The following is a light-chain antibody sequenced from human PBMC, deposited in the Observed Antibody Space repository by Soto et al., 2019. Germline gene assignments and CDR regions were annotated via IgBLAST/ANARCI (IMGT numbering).Light chain of an antibody. Sequence: DFVMTHSPDSLPVSLGERVTINCNSLQIVLSNNNNYLAWFQQKPGQPPRLFIYWASTRGSGVPDRFSGSGSGTDFTLTISNVEAEDVAIYYCQQYHSAPITFGQGTRLEIK. J-gene: IGKJ5*01. CDR3: QQYHSAPIT. CDR1: QIVLSNNNNY. CDR2: WAS. V-gene: IGKV4-1*01.